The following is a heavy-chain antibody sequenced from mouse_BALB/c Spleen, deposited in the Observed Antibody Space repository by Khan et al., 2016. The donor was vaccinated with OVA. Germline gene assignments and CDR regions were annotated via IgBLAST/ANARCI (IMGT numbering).Heavy chain of an antibody. J-gene: IGHJ4*01. CDR3: TRAYYRYDGYYAMDY. CDR2: IWGGGGT. Sequence: VKLLESGPGLVAPSQSLSITCTVSGFSLSRYNIHWVRQPPGKGLEWLGMIWGGGGTDYTSALKSRLSISKDDSKRQVFLKMNSLQTDDTVMYYCTRAYYRYDGYYAMDYWGQGTSVTVSS. D-gene: IGHD2-14*01. CDR1: GFSLSRYN. V-gene: IGHV2-6-4*01.